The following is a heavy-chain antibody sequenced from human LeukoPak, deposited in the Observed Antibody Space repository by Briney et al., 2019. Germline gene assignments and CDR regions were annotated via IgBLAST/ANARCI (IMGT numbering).Heavy chain of an antibody. CDR1: GYIFTGYY. CDR3: ARDLYSSGWTDAFDI. J-gene: IGHJ3*02. V-gene: IGHV1-2*02. CDR2: INPNSGDT. D-gene: IGHD6-19*01. Sequence: GASVKVSCKSSGYIFTGYYMHWVRQAPGQGLEWMGWINPNSGDTNYSQKFQGRVSMTRDTSINTAYMELSRLTSDDTAVYYCARDLYSSGWTDAFDIWGQGTMVTVSS.